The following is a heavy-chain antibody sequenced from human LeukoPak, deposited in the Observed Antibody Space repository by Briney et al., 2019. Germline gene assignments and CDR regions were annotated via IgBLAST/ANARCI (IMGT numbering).Heavy chain of an antibody. Sequence: GESLKISCKGYGCSFTSYWSGWVRQMPVKGLEWMAIIYPGDSETRYSPSFQGQVTISADKSINTAYLQWSSLKASDTAVHYCARLVSGWYFDYWGQGTLVTVSS. CDR2: IYPGDSET. CDR1: GCSFTSYW. CDR3: ARLVSGWYFDY. J-gene: IGHJ4*02. D-gene: IGHD6-19*01. V-gene: IGHV5-51*01.